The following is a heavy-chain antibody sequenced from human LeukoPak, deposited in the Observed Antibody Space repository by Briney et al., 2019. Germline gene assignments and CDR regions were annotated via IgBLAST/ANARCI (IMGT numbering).Heavy chain of an antibody. D-gene: IGHD3-10*01. CDR3: ARDYVSGSFGP. CDR2: ITNTGNSM. J-gene: IGHJ5*02. CDR1: GFTFSDSY. V-gene: IGHV3-11*04. Sequence: GGSLRLSCAASGFTFSDSYMTWIRQAPGKGLEWVSYITNTGNSMEYVDSVKGRFTTSRDNSKNSLYLQMNSLRAEDTAVYYCARDYVSGSFGPWGQGTLVTVSS.